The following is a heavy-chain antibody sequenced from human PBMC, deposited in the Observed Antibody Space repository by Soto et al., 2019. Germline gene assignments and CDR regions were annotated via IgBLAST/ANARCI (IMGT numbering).Heavy chain of an antibody. CDR2: IYYSGST. Sequence: SETLSLTCTVSGGSISSYYWSWIRQPPGKGLEWIGYIYYSGSTNYNPSLKSRVTISVDTSKNQFSLKLSSVTAADTAVYYCARVGYYGSGSYYNDYWGQGTLVTVSS. D-gene: IGHD3-10*01. J-gene: IGHJ4*02. CDR3: ARVGYYGSGSYYNDY. CDR1: GGSISSYY. V-gene: IGHV4-59*01.